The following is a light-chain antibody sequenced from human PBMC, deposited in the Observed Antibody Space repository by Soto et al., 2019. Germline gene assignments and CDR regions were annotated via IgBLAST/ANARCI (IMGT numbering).Light chain of an antibody. J-gene: IGLJ1*01. CDR3: SSYTSGSSHYV. Sequence: QSVLTQPASVSGSPGQSITISCTGTSSDVGAYYPVSWYQHHPGKAPKLIIYGVTNRPSGVSNRFSGSKSGNTASLTISGLQAEDEADYHCSSYTSGSSHYVFGTGTKVTVL. CDR2: GVT. V-gene: IGLV2-14*01. CDR1: SSDVGAYYP.